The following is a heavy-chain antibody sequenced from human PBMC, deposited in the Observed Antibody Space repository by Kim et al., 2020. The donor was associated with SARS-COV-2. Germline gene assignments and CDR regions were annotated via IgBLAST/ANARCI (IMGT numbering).Heavy chain of an antibody. CDR1: GGSISSSSYY. V-gene: IGHV4-39*01. J-gene: IGHJ3*02. Sequence: SETLSLTCTVSGGSISSSSYYWGWIRQPPGKGLEWIGSIYYSGSTYYNPSLKSRVTISVDTSKNQFSLKLSSVTAADTAVYYCARHPTGIAVAGNSWGLWAFDIWGQGTMVTVSS. CDR2: IYYSGST. CDR3: ARHPTGIAVAGNSWGLWAFDI. D-gene: IGHD6-19*01.